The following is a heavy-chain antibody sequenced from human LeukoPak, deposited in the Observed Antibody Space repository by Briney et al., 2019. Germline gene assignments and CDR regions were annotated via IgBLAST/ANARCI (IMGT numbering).Heavy chain of an antibody. J-gene: IGHJ4*02. CDR2: IDYRGTT. CDR1: GGSISSNY. Sequence: PSETLSLTCTVSGGSISSNYWSWIRQPPGKRLEWIGYIDYRGTTNYNPSLKSRVTISVDTSKNQFSLKLSSVTAADTAVYYCARKDTAMVWYVDYWGQGTLVTVSS. V-gene: IGHV4-59*12. CDR3: ARKDTAMVWYVDY. D-gene: IGHD5-18*01.